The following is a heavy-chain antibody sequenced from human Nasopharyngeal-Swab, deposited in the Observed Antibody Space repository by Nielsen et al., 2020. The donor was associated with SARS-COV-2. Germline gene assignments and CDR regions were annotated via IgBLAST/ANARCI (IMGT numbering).Heavy chain of an antibody. CDR3: AATVTTGSYDFDY. J-gene: IGHJ4*02. V-gene: IGHV1-69*02. CDR2: IIPILGIA. Sequence: WVRQAPGQGLEWMGRIIPILGIANYAQKFQGRVTITADKSTSTAYMELSSLRSEDTAVCYCAATVTTGSYDFDYWGQGTLVTVSS. D-gene: IGHD4-17*01.